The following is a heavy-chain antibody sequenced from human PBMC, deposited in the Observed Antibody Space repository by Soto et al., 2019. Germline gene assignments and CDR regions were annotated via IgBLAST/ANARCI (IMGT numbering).Heavy chain of an antibody. CDR3: ATTRVVTAHFDY. V-gene: IGHV1-69*06. D-gene: IGHD2-21*02. Sequence: GASVKVSCKASGGTLSSYAISWVRQAPGQGLEWMGGIIPIFGTANYAQKFQGRVTITADKSTSTAYMELSSLRSEDTAVYYCATTRVVTAHFDYWGQGTLVTSPQ. CDR1: GGTLSSYA. CDR2: IIPIFGTA. J-gene: IGHJ4*02.